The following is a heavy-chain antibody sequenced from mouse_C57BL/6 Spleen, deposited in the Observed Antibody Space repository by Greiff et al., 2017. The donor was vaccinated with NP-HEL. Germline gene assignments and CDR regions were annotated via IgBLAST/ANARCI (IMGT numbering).Heavy chain of an antibody. Sequence: EVKLVESGGGLVQPGGSLKLSCAASGFTFSDYYMYWVRQTPEKRLEWVAYISNGGGSTYYPDTVKGRFTISRDNAKNTLYLQMSRLKSEDTAMYYCASGNYLYAMDYWGQGTSVTVSS. CDR2: ISNGGGST. CDR3: ASGNYLYAMDY. J-gene: IGHJ4*01. D-gene: IGHD2-1*01. CDR1: GFTFSDYY. V-gene: IGHV5-12*01.